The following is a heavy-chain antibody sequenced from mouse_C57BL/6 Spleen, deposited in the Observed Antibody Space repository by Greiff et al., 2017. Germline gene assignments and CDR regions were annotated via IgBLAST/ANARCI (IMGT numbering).Heavy chain of an antibody. D-gene: IGHD2-5*01. V-gene: IGHV14-4*01. CDR3: TTNSNYDYAMDY. CDR2: IDPENGDT. CDR1: GFNIKDDY. J-gene: IGHJ4*01. Sequence: EVQLQQSGAELVRPGASVKLSCTASGFNIKDDYMHWVKQRPEQGLEWIGWIDPENGDTEYASKFQGKATITADTSSNTAYLQLSSLTSEDTAVYYGTTNSNYDYAMDYWGQGTSVTVSS.